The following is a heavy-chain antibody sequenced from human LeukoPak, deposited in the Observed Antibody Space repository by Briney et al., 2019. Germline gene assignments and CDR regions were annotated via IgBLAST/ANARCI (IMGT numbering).Heavy chain of an antibody. Sequence: GASVKVSCKASGYTFTSYYMHWVRQAPGQGLKWMGIINPSGGSTSYAQKFQGRVTMTRDTSTSTVYMELSSLRSEDTAVYYCARDRGEVSAAQATPGNWGQGTLVTVSS. D-gene: IGHD6-13*01. CDR1: GYTFTSYY. V-gene: IGHV1-46*01. CDR2: INPSGGST. J-gene: IGHJ4*02. CDR3: ARDRGEVSAAQATPGN.